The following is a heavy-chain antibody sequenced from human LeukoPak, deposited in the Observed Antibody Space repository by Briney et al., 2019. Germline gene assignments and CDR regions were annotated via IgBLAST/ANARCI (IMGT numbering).Heavy chain of an antibody. V-gene: IGHV3-7*04. Sequence: PGGSLRLSCAASGFTFSDYWTSWVRQAPGQGLEWVAKINQDGREQHFVDSVKGRFTISRDNAQNSLFLQMDSLRAEDTAVYYCTGGALDYWGQGALVSVSS. CDR3: TGGALDY. J-gene: IGHJ4*02. CDR1: GFTFSDYW. CDR2: INQDGREQ.